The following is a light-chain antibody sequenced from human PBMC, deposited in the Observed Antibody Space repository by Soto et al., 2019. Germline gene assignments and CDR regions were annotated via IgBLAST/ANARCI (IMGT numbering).Light chain of an antibody. CDR2: AAS. CDR1: QAISNY. V-gene: IGKV1-27*01. CDR3: QNYNNAPHT. J-gene: IGKJ4*01. Sequence: DIPMTQSPSSLSASVGDRVTITCRASQAISNYLAWYQQKPGKVPKLLIYAASTLQSGVPSRFSGGRSGIDFTLSISSLQPEDVATYYCQNYNNAPHTFGGGTKVEIK.